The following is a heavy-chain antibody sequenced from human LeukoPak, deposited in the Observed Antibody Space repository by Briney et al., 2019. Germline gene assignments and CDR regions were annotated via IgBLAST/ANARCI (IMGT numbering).Heavy chain of an antibody. J-gene: IGHJ4*02. Sequence: PGGSLRLSCAASGFTFSDYYMSWIRQAPGKGLEWVSYISSSGSTIYYADSVKGRFTISRDNSKNTLYLQMNSLRAEDTAVYYCAKERDYYDSSVDYWGQGTLVTVSS. CDR2: ISSSGSTI. CDR3: AKERDYYDSSVDY. CDR1: GFTFSDYY. D-gene: IGHD3-22*01. V-gene: IGHV3-11*04.